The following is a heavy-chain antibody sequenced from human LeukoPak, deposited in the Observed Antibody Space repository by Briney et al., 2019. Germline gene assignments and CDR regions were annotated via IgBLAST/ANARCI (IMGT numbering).Heavy chain of an antibody. V-gene: IGHV4-39*01. D-gene: IGHD6-19*01. CDR2: IYYSGST. CDR3: VTGVAGTRAPLDY. CDR1: GGSISSSSYY. J-gene: IGHJ4*02. Sequence: PSETLSLTCTVSGGSISSSSYYWGWIRQPPGKGLEWIGSIYYSGSTYYNPSLKSRVTISVDTSKNQFSLKLSSVTAADTAVYYSVTGVAGTRAPLDYWGQGTLVTVSS.